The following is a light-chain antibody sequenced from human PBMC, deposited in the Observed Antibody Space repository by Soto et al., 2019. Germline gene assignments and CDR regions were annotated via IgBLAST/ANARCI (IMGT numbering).Light chain of an antibody. CDR3: QQYYSTPYT. CDR1: QNVLYSSNNNNY. J-gene: IGKJ2*01. CDR2: WAS. Sequence: DIVMTQSPDSLAVSLGERATINCRSSQNVLYSSNNNNYLAWFQQKPGQPPKLLIYWASTRESGVPDRFSGSGSGTVFTLTISSLQAEDVAVYYCQQYYSTPYTFGQGTKLEIK. V-gene: IGKV4-1*01.